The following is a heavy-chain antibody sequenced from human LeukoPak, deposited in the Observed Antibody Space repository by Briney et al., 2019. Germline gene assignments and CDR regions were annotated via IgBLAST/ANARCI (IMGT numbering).Heavy chain of an antibody. CDR1: GYTFTGYY. Sequence: PGASVKVSCKASGYTFTGYYMHWVRQAPGQGLEWMGWINPNSGGTNYAQKFQGRVTMTRDTSISTAYMELSRLRSDDTAVYYCATEKILRHFDWLPIDYFDYWGQGTLVTVSS. V-gene: IGHV1-2*02. CDR3: ATEKILRHFDWLPIDYFDY. J-gene: IGHJ4*02. D-gene: IGHD3-9*01. CDR2: INPNSGGT.